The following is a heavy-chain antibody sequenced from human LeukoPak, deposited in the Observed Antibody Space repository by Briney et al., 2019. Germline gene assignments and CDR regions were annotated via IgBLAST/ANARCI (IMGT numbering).Heavy chain of an antibody. Sequence: PSETLSLTCAVYGGSFSGYYWSWIRQPPGKGLEWIGEINHSGSTNYNPSLKSRVTISVDTSKNQFSLTLSSVTAADTAVYYCARESRIAAARFYYYYGMDVWGQGTTVTVSS. J-gene: IGHJ6*02. D-gene: IGHD6-13*01. CDR2: INHSGST. CDR3: ARESRIAAARFYYYYGMDV. CDR1: GGSFSGYY. V-gene: IGHV4-34*01.